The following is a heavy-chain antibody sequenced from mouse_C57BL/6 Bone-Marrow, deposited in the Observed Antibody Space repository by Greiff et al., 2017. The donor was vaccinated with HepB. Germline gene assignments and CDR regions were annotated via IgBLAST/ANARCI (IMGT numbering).Heavy chain of an antibody. CDR3: ARVYDYGPYYFDY. J-gene: IGHJ2*01. CDR2: ISSGSSTI. V-gene: IGHV5-17*01. Sequence: DVMLVESGGGLVKPGGSLKLSCAASGFTFSDYGMHWVRQAPEKGLEWVAYISSGSSTIYYADTVKGRFTISRDNAKNTLFLQMTSLRSEDTAMYYCARVYDYGPYYFDYWGQGTTLTVSS. D-gene: IGHD2-4*01. CDR1: GFTFSDYG.